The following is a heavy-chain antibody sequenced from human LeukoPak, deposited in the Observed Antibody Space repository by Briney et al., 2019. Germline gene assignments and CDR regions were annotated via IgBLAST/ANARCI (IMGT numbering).Heavy chain of an antibody. Sequence: ASVKVSCKPSGYTLTNHDINWVRQATGQGLEWMGRINPNSGGTDYAPKFQGRVTMTRDTSISTAFMELSSLRSDDTAVYYCARVLAAALDYWGQGTLVTVSS. CDR1: GYTLTNHD. J-gene: IGHJ4*02. V-gene: IGHV1-2*06. CDR3: ARVLAAALDY. D-gene: IGHD6-13*01. CDR2: INPNSGGT.